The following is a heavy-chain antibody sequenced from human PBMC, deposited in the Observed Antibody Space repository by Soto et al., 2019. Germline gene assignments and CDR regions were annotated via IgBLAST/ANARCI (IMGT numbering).Heavy chain of an antibody. J-gene: IGHJ6*02. CDR2: VSGSGLST. D-gene: IGHD3-10*01. CDR1: GFTFINYA. V-gene: IGHV3-23*01. CDR3: ARDIHITMVRGVIITRPYYYYGMDV. Sequence: GGSLRLSCAASGFTFINYAMSWVRQAPGKGLEWVSAVSGSGLSTYYADSVMGRSTISRDNSKNTLYLQMNSLRAEDTAVYYCARDIHITMVRGVIITRPYYYYGMDVWGQGTTVTVSS.